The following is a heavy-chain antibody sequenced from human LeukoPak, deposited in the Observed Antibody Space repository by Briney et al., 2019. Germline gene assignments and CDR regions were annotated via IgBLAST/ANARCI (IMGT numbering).Heavy chain of an antibody. D-gene: IGHD4-17*01. J-gene: IGHJ1*01. CDR3: ARKRDYGDYDEYFQH. V-gene: IGHV3-13*01. CDR2: IGTAGEI. Sequence: PGGSLRLSCAASGFTFSSYDMHWVRQATGKGLEWVSGIGTAGEIYYPGSVKGRFTISRENAKNSLYLQMNSLRAGDTAVYYCARKRDYGDYDEYFQHWGQGTLVTISS. CDR1: GFTFSSYD.